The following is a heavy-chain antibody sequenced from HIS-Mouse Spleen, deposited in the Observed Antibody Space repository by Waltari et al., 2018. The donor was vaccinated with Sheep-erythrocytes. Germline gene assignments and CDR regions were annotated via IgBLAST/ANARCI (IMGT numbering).Heavy chain of an antibody. D-gene: IGHD4-17*01. V-gene: IGHV3-53*01. CDR2: IYSGGST. CDR1: GFTVSSNY. CDR3: ARGHPDYGDYDAFDI. Sequence: EVQLVESGGGLIQPGGSLRLSCAASGFTVSSNYMSWVRQAPGKGLGWVSVIYSGGSTYYADSAKGRFTISRDNSKNTLYLQMNSLRAEDTAVYYCARGHPDYGDYDAFDIWGQGTMVTVSS. J-gene: IGHJ3*02.